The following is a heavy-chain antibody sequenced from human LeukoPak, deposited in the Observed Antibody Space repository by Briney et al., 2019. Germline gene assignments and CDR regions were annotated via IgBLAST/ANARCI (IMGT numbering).Heavy chain of an antibody. Sequence: SETLSLTCAVYGGSFSGYYWSWIHQPPGKGLEWIGEINHSGSTNYNPSLKSRVTISVDTSKNQFSLKLSSVTAADTAVYYCARRKNYYDSSGYRSYWYFDLWGRGTLVTVSS. D-gene: IGHD3-22*01. CDR1: GGSFSGYY. CDR3: ARRKNYYDSSGYRSYWYFDL. J-gene: IGHJ2*01. V-gene: IGHV4-34*01. CDR2: INHSGST.